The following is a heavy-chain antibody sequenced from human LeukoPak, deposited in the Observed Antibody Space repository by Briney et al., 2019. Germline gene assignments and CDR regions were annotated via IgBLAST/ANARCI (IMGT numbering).Heavy chain of an antibody. CDR2: ISYNGNTN. V-gene: IGHV3-30*04. Sequence: GGSLRLSCTASRFTFSSYAMHWVRQAPGKGLEWVAVISYNGNTNYNADSVKGRFTISRDNSKNSLYLQMNSLRAEDTAVYYCARDGDYDPGELWFGEYSNFDYWGQGTLVTVSA. D-gene: IGHD3-10*01. CDR3: ARDGDYDPGELWFGEYSNFDY. J-gene: IGHJ4*02. CDR1: RFTFSSYA.